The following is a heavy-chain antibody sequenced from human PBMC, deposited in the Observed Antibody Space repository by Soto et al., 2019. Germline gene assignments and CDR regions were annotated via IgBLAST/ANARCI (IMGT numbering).Heavy chain of an antibody. V-gene: IGHV3-7*01. D-gene: IGHD3-16*02. CDR1: GFSFSSYW. J-gene: IGHJ4*02. Sequence: EVQLEESGGGLVQPGGSLRLSCAASGFSFSSYWMSWVRQAPGKGPEWVAIVSSDGRDKTYADSVKGRFTISRDNAENSLFLQMNSLRADDTAVYYWARDDRYSGPFDYWRQGALVTVSS. CDR2: VSSDGRDK. CDR3: ARDDRYSGPFDY.